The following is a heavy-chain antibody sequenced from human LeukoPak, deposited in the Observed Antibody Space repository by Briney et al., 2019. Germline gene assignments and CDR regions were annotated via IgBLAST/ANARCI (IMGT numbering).Heavy chain of an antibody. CDR3: ARGDAFSGDH. CDR2: IHPEGNEK. Sequence: GGSLRLSCAVSGFSFTNFWMSWVRQAPGRGLEWVANIHPEGNEKYHVESVKGRFTISSDNTKNLLFLQMNGLRVEDTAAYYCARGDAFSGDHWGQGTLVTVSS. J-gene: IGHJ4*02. V-gene: IGHV3-7*04. CDR1: GFSFTNFW.